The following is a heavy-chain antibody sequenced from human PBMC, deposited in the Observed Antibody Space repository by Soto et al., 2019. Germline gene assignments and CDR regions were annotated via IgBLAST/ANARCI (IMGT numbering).Heavy chain of an antibody. CDR3: ARELGYCTNGVCFYYFDY. CDR2: IYYSGST. J-gene: IGHJ4*02. D-gene: IGHD2-8*01. V-gene: IGHV4-59*01. Sequence: SETLSLTCTVSGGSISRYYWSWIRQPPGKGLEWIGYIYYSGSTNYNPSLKSRVTISVDTPKNQFSLKLSSVTAADTAVYYCARELGYCTNGVCFYYFDYWGQGTLVTVSS. CDR1: GGSISRYY.